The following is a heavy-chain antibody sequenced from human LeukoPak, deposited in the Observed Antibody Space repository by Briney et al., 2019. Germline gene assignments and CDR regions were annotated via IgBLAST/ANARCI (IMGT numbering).Heavy chain of an antibody. CDR3: ARAHAVAGTNWFDP. V-gene: IGHV3-74*01. Sequence: RGSSRLSCAASGFTFNSYWMHWVRQAPGRGLVWVSRISSDESSTSYADSVKGRFTISRDNTKNTLYLQMNSLRVEDTAVYYCARAHAVAGTNWFDPWGQRTLVTVSS. D-gene: IGHD6-19*01. J-gene: IGHJ5*02. CDR2: ISSDESST. CDR1: GFTFNSYW.